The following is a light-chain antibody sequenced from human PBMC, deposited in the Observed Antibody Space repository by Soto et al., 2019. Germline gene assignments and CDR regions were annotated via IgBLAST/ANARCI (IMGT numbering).Light chain of an antibody. J-gene: IGLJ1*01. V-gene: IGLV1-47*01. CDR3: QVWNSFSDHPYV. CDR1: SSNIGSNY. Sequence: QAVVTQPPSASGTPGQRVNISCSGSSSNIGSNYVYWYRQFPGTAPKLLIQRNNQRPSGVPARFSGSKSGTSASLAISGLRSEDEADYYCQVWNSFSDHPYVFGSGTKVTVL. CDR2: RNN.